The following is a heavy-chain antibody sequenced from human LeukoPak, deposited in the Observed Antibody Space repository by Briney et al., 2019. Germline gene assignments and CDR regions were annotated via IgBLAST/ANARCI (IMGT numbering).Heavy chain of an antibody. CDR1: GGSISSYY. Sequence: DPSETLSLTCTVSGGSISSYYWSWIRQPPGKGLECIGYIYYSGSTNYNPSLKSRVTISVDTSKNQFSLKLSSVTAADTAVYYCARIYSSGYYIYYYYYMDVWGKGTTVTISS. CDR2: IYYSGST. CDR3: ARIYSSGYYIYYYYYMDV. D-gene: IGHD3-9*01. J-gene: IGHJ6*03. V-gene: IGHV4-59*01.